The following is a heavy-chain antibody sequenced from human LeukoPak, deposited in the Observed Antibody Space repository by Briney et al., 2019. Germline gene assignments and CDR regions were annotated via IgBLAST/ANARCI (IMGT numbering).Heavy chain of an antibody. CDR2: IGTAGDT. D-gene: IGHD3-10*01. V-gene: IGHV3-13*04. CDR3: ARGGVYSSPDY. J-gene: IGHJ4*02. CDR1: GFAFSTYD. Sequence: GGSLRLSCAASGFAFSTYDMHWVRQPTGKGLEWVSAIGTAGDTYYAASVKGRFTISREDAKNSLYLQLNSLTAGYTAVYYCARGGVYSSPDYWGQGTLVTVSS.